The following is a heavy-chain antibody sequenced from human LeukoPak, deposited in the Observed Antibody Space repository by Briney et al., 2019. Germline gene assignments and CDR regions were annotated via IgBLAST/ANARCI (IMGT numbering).Heavy chain of an antibody. CDR2: INPNSGGT. CDR1: GYTFTGYY. Sequence: AASVKVSCKASGYTFTGYYMHWLRQAPGQGLEWMGRINPNSGGTNYAQKFQGRATMTRDTSISTAYMELSRLRSDATAVYYCARVLGWLRLGGDYWGQGTLVTVSS. V-gene: IGHV1-2*06. CDR3: ARVLGWLRLGGDY. J-gene: IGHJ4*02. D-gene: IGHD5-12*01.